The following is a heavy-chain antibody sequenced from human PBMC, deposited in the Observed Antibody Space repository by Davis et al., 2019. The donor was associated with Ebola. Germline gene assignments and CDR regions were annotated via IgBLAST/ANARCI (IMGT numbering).Heavy chain of an antibody. CDR3: ARVRAPYYYYYGMDV. J-gene: IGHJ6*02. Sequence: SVKVSCKASGGTFSSYAINWVRQAPGQGLEWMGGIIPIFGTANYAQKFQGRVTITADKSTSTAYMELSSLRSEDTAVYYCARVRAPYYYYYGMDVWGQGTTVTVSS. V-gene: IGHV1-69*06. CDR1: GGTFSSYA. CDR2: IIPIFGTA. D-gene: IGHD4/OR15-4a*01.